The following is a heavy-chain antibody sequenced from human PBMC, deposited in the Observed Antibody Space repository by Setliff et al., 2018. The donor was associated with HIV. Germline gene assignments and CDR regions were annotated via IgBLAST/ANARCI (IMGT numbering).Heavy chain of an antibody. Sequence: PSETLSLTCTVSGVSVSRDGYYWSWIRQLPGKDLEWIAFISYIGTTFYNPSLKGRLTISRVPAKNQFSLKLSSVTAADTAVYYCARVVLLEPLTPGGTFDIWGQGTSVT. CDR1: GVSVSRDGYY. V-gene: IGHV4-31*03. CDR3: ARVVLLEPLTPGGTFDI. CDR2: ISYIGTT. J-gene: IGHJ3*02. D-gene: IGHD3-16*01.